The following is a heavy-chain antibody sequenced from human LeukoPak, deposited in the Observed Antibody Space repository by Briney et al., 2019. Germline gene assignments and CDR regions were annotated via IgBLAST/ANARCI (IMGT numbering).Heavy chain of an antibody. D-gene: IGHD2-21*01. CDR3: AREGVGGAYAMDV. Sequence: ASVKVSFRTSGYTFAAYYIHWVRQAPGQGLEGMGWVNPKRGGTNYAQKFKDRLTMTRDTSISTAYMELSSLGSDDTAVYFCAREGVGGAYAMDVWGQGTTVTVSS. J-gene: IGHJ6*02. V-gene: IGHV1-2*02. CDR1: GYTFAAYY. CDR2: VNPKRGGT.